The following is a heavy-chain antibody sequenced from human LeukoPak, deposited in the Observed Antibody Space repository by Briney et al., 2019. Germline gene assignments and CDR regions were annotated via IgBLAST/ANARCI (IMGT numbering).Heavy chain of an antibody. CDR3: ARDLSGWPNYYYYGMDV. D-gene: IGHD6-19*01. Sequence: ASVKASCKASGYTFTSYGISWVRQAPGQGLEWMGWISAYNGNTNYAQKLQGRVTMTTDTSTSTAYMELRSLRSDDTAVYYCARDLSGWPNYYYYGMDVWGQGTTVTVSS. CDR1: GYTFTSYG. CDR2: ISAYNGNT. J-gene: IGHJ6*02. V-gene: IGHV1-18*01.